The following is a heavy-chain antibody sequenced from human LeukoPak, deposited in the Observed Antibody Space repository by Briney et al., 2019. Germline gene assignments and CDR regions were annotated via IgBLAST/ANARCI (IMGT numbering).Heavy chain of an antibody. CDR1: GFNFDEYA. Sequence: PGGSLRLSCVASGFNFDEYAMNWVRQAPGKGLEWISCIYRDSSVKHYADSVRGRFTVSGDNAKNSVYLQMNSLRAEDTAVYFCARYGSGCNYRDPFDSWGQGTLVTVSS. D-gene: IGHD3-10*01. CDR3: ARYGSGCNYRDPFDS. J-gene: IGHJ4*02. V-gene: IGHV3-48*01. CDR2: IYRDSSVK.